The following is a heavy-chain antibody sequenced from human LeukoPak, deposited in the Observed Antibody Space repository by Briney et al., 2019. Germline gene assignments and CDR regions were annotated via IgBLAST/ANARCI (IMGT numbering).Heavy chain of an antibody. Sequence: PSETLSLTCAVYGGSFSGYYWSWIRQPPGKGLEWIGEINHSGSTNYNPSLKSRVTISVGTSKNQFSLKLSSVTAADTAVYYCARGHIVVVPAATRENYYYGMDVWGQGTTVTVSS. CDR2: INHSGST. V-gene: IGHV4-34*01. D-gene: IGHD2-2*01. CDR3: ARGHIVVVPAATRENYYYGMDV. CDR1: GGSFSGYY. J-gene: IGHJ6*02.